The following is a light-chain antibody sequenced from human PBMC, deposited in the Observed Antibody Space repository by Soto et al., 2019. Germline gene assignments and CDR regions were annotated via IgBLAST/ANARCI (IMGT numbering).Light chain of an antibody. V-gene: IGKV1-5*01. CDR1: QSVSVW. CDR3: QQYDAFSRT. CDR2: DAF. Sequence: IQMTQSSSTLSASVGDRCSISCRASQSVSVWVAWYQQKPGTAPKLLIYDAFTVDTGVPSRFSGSGSGTEFTLTISSLQPEDFATYYCQQYDAFSRTFGQGTKVDIK. J-gene: IGKJ1*01.